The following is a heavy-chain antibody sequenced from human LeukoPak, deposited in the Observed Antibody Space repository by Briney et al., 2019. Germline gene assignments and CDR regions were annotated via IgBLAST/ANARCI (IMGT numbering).Heavy chain of an antibody. CDR2: ISHSGST. J-gene: IGHJ4*02. V-gene: IGHV4-39*01. CDR1: GGSISSSNYY. CDR3: ARRAYYYYGSGSYYDY. D-gene: IGHD3-10*01. Sequence: SETLSLTCTVSGGSISSSNYYWGWIRQPPGKGLEWIGSISHSGSTYYNPSLKSRVTISVDTSKNQFSLKLSSVTAADTAVYYCARRAYYYYGSGSYYDYWGQGTLVTVSS.